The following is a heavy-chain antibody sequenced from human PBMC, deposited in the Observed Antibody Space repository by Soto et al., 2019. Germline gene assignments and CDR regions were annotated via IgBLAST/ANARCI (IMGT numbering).Heavy chain of an antibody. Sequence: QVQLVQSGAEVKKPGSSVKVSCKASGGTFSSYAISWVRQAPGQGLEWMGGIIPLFGTANYAQKFQGRVTITADECKSTAYIELSRLISEHTAVYYCARFYDSRGYYLPAGKQDAFDNWGQGTMVTVSS. CDR3: ARFYDSRGYYLPAGKQDAFDN. J-gene: IGHJ3*02. CDR2: IIPLFGTA. CDR1: GGTFSSYA. D-gene: IGHD3-22*01. V-gene: IGHV1-69*12.